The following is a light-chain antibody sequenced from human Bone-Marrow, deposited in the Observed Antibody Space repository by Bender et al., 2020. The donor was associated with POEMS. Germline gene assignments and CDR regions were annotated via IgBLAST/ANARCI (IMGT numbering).Light chain of an antibody. Sequence: QSALTQPASVSGSPGQSVTISCTGSSSDVGDYNYVSWYQQYPGKAPKLMIYDVSNRPSGVSNRFSGSKSGNTASLTISGLQAEDEGDYYCQSYDNGLGGWVFGGGTKLTVL. J-gene: IGLJ3*02. CDR1: SSDVGDYNY. CDR3: QSYDNGLGGWV. V-gene: IGLV2-14*03. CDR2: DVS.